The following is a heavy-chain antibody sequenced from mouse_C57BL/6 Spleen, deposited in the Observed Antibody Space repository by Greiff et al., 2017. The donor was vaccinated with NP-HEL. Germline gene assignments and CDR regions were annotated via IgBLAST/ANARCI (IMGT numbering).Heavy chain of an antibody. Sequence: EVQRVESGPGLVKPSQSLSLTCSVTGYSITSGYYWNWIRQFPGNKLEWMGYISYDGSNNYNPSLKNRISITRDTSKNQFFLKLNSVTTEDTATYYCARAVTTGDYAMDYWGQGTSVTVSS. CDR3: ARAVTTGDYAMDY. V-gene: IGHV3-6*01. CDR2: ISYDGSN. J-gene: IGHJ4*01. CDR1: GYSITSGYY. D-gene: IGHD1-1*01.